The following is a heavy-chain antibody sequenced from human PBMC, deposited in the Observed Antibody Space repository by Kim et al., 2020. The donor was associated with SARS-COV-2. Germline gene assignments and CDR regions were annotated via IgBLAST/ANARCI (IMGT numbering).Heavy chain of an antibody. CDR3: ARGGIVVVPAAVSDYYYYYYMDV. CDR2: INTNTGNP. Sequence: ASVKVSCKASGYTFTSYAMNWVRQAPGQGLEWMGWINTNTGNPTYAQGFTGRFVFSLDTSVSTAYLQISSLKAEDTAVYYCARGGIVVVPAAVSDYYYYYYMDVWGKGTTVTVSS. D-gene: IGHD2-2*01. J-gene: IGHJ6*03. CDR1: GYTFTSYA. V-gene: IGHV7-4-1*02.